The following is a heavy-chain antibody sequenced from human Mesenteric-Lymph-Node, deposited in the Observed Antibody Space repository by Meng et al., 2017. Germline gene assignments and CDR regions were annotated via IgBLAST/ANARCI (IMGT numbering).Heavy chain of an antibody. V-gene: IGHV4-61*02. CDR2: IYTSGST. D-gene: IGHD3-16*01. Sequence: SETLSLTCTVSGGSISSGSYYWSWIRQPAGKGLEWIGRIYTSGSTNYNPSLKSRVTISVDTPKNQFSLKLSSVTAADTAVYYCARGSWGSDYWGQGTLVTVSS. J-gene: IGHJ4*02. CDR3: ARGSWGSDY. CDR1: GGSISSGSYY.